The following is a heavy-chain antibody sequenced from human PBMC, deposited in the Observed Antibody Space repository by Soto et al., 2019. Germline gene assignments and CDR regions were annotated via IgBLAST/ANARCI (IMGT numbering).Heavy chain of an antibody. D-gene: IGHD1-26*01. V-gene: IGHV4-59*08. CDR2: IYYGGTT. CDR1: GGSFRPNY. CDR3: ARLGATYLPLAP. J-gene: IGHJ5*02. Sequence: PETLSHTCTVSGGSFRPNYWSWIRQPPGKGLEWVGYIYYGGTTSYNPSLQSRVTIFLETSKSQFSLRLTSVTAADLVFYFRARLGATYLPLAPWGPGRLVT.